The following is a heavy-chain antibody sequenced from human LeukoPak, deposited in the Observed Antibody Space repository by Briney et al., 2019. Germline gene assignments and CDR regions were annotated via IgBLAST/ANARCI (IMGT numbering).Heavy chain of an antibody. D-gene: IGHD3-10*01. CDR1: GGSFSGYY. J-gene: IGHJ4*02. V-gene: IGHV4-34*01. Sequence: SETLSLTCAVYGGSFSGYYWSWIRQPPGKGLEWIGEINHRGSTNYNPSLKSRVTISVDTSKNQFSLKLSSVTAADTAVYYCARARRSYYGSGSYYPYFDYWGQGTLVTVSS. CDR2: INHRGST. CDR3: ARARRSYYGSGSYYPYFDY.